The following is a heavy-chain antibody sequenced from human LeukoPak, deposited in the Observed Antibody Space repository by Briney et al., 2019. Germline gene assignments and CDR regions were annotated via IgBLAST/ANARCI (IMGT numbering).Heavy chain of an antibody. CDR2: INPNSGGT. CDR1: GYTFTGYY. J-gene: IGHJ4*02. CDR3: ARADIVVVTALDY. D-gene: IGHD2-21*02. V-gene: IGHV1-2*02. Sequence: ASVKVSCKASGYTFTGYYMHWVRQAPGQGLEWMGWINPNSGGTNYAQKFQGRVTTTRDTTISTAYMELSRLRSDDTAVYYCARADIVVVTALDYWGQGTLVTVSS.